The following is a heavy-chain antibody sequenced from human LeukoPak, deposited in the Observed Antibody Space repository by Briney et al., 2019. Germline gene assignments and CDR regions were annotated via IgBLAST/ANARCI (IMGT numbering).Heavy chain of an antibody. V-gene: IGHV1-46*01. CDR1: GYTFTSYY. Sequence: ASVKVSCTASGYTFTSYYMHWVRQAPGQGLEWMGIINPSGGSTSYARKFQGRVTMTRDTSTSTVYMELSSLRSEDTAVYYCARDLGPSMTTVTRWHWFDPWGQGTLVTVSS. D-gene: IGHD4-17*01. CDR2: INPSGGST. J-gene: IGHJ5*02. CDR3: ARDLGPSMTTVTRWHWFDP.